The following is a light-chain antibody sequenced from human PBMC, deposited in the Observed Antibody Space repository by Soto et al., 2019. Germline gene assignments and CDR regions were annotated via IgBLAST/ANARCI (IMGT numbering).Light chain of an antibody. J-gene: IGKJ2*01. CDR3: QQYGSSPYT. Sequence: EILLTQSPGTLSLSPGERATVSCRATQSVSSNYLAWYQQKPGQAPRLLIYGASSRATGIPDKFSGSGSGTDFTLTISRLEPEDFAVYYCQQYGSSPYTFGQGTKLEIK. V-gene: IGKV3-20*01. CDR1: QSVSSNY. CDR2: GAS.